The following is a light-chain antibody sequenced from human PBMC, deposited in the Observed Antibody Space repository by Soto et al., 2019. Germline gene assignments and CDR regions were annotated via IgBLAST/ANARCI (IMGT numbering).Light chain of an antibody. J-gene: IGKJ3*01. CDR2: AAS. V-gene: IGKV1-9*01. CDR1: QGISSY. Sequence: IELTQSPSTLSASVGDRVTIACRASQGISSYLAWYQQKPGKAPKLLIYAASTLHSGVPSRFSGSGSGTDFTLTISSLQAEDFANYYCQQLNRCPRTFSPGTKVDIK. CDR3: QQLNRCPRT.